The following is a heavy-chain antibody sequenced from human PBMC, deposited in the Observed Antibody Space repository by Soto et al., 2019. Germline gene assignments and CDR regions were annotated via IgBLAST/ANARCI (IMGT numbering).Heavy chain of an antibody. J-gene: IGHJ2*01. CDR3: VKDTRYGSESYYFRYFDL. V-gene: IGHV3-9*01. CDR2: ISWNSGGI. CDR1: GFTFDNYA. D-gene: IGHD3-10*01. Sequence: EVQLVESGGGLVQPGRSLRLSCAASGFTFDNYAMHWVRQPPGKGLEWVSGISWNSGGIASADSVEGRFTISRDNAKNSLYLQMNSLRVENTAFYHCVKDTRYGSESYYFRYFDLWGRGTLVTVSS.